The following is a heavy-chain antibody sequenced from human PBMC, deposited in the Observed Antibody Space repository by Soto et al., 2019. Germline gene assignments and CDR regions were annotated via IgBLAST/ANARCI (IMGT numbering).Heavy chain of an antibody. Sequence: ASVKVSCKASGYTFTSYYMHWVRQAPGQGLEWMGIINPSGGSTSYAQKFQGRVTMTRDTSTSTVYMELSSLRSEDTAVYYCARPVSTVTDYYYYGMDVWGQGTTVTVSS. J-gene: IGHJ6*02. V-gene: IGHV1-46*01. D-gene: IGHD4-4*01. CDR2: INPSGGST. CDR3: ARPVSTVTDYYYYGMDV. CDR1: GYTFTSYY.